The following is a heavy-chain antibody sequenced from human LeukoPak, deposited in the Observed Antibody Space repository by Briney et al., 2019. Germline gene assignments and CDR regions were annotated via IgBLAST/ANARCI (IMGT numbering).Heavy chain of an antibody. J-gene: IGHJ4*02. V-gene: IGHV4-30-4*01. CDR3: ARTNYYDSSGYFDY. CDR2: IFYSGST. D-gene: IGHD3-22*01. CDR1: GGSISNGDYY. Sequence: SQTLSLTCTVSGGSISNGDYYWSWIRQPPGKGLEWIGYIFYSGSTYYNPSLKSRVTVSVDTSKNQFSPKLSSVTAADTAVYYCARTNYYDSSGYFDYWGQGTLVTVSS.